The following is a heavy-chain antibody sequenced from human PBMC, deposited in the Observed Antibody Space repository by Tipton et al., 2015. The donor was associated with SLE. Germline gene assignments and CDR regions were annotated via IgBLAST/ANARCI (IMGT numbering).Heavy chain of an antibody. CDR1: GFKFSDYG. CDR2: ISWNSRRI. V-gene: IGHV3-9*01. J-gene: IGHJ5*02. D-gene: IGHD4-17*01. CDR3: ARAPRDYVQWFDP. Sequence: SLRLSCAGSGFKFSDYGMHWVRQAPGKVLEWVSGISWNSRRIVYADSVKGRFTISRDNAKNTVYLQMNSLRGEDTAVYHCARAPRDYVQWFDPWGQGTLVTASS.